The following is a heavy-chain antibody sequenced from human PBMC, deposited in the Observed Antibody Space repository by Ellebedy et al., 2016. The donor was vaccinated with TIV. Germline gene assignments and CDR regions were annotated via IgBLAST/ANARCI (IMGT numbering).Heavy chain of an antibody. CDR3: ARVDPGGNWGGPNFDY. J-gene: IGHJ4*02. CDR1: GYTFTSYG. Sequence: ASVKVSXKASGYTFTSYGISWVRQAPGQGLEWTGWISAYNGNTNYAQKLQGRVTMTTDTSTSTAYMELRSLRSDDTAVYYCARVDPGGNWGGPNFDYWGQGTLVTVSS. CDR2: ISAYNGNT. V-gene: IGHV1-18*01. D-gene: IGHD4-23*01.